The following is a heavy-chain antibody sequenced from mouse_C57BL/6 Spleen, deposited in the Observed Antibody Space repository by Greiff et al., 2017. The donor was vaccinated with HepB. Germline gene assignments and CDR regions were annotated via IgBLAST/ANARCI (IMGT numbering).Heavy chain of an antibody. J-gene: IGHJ3*01. Sequence: QVQLQQSGAELVRPGPSVKVSCKASGYAFTNYLIEWVKQRPGQGLEWIGVINPGSGGTNYNEKFKGKATLTADKSSSTAYMQLSSLTSEDSAVYFCARSVFAYWGQGTLVTVSA. V-gene: IGHV1-54*01. CDR1: GYAFTNYL. CDR2: INPGSGGT. CDR3: ARSVFAY.